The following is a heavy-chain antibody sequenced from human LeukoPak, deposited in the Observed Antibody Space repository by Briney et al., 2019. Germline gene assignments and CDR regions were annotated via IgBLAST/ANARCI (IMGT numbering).Heavy chain of an antibody. CDR2: ISSSSSTI. CDR1: GFTFSSYS. Sequence: PGGSLRLSCAASGFTFSSYSMNWVRQAPGKGLEWVSYISSSSSTIYYADSVKGRFTISRDNAKNSLYLQMNSLRAEDTAVYYCARQEGDRDYYFDYWGQGTLVTVSS. J-gene: IGHJ4*02. V-gene: IGHV3-48*04. CDR3: ARQEGDRDYYFDY. D-gene: IGHD3-10*01.